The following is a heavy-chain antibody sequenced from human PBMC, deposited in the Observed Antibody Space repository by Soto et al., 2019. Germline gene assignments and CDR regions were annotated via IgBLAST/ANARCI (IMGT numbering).Heavy chain of an antibody. CDR2: IKEDGSEK. CDR1: GFTFVDFW. Sequence: SGGSLSLSCAASGFTFVDFWMNWVRQAPGRGREWVANIKEDGSEKHFLDYVKGRFAISRDNAKNSLYLQINSLRAEGTGVYYCARDLGRTAAGYYYYEAMDVWGQGTKVTVSS. D-gene: IGHD2-2*01. V-gene: IGHV3-7*01. J-gene: IGHJ6*02. CDR3: ARDLGRTAAGYYYYEAMDV.